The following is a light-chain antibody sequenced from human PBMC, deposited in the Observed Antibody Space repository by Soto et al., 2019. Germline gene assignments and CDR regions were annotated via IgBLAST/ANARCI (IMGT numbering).Light chain of an antibody. V-gene: IGLV2-14*01. CDR2: EVT. J-gene: IGLJ1*01. CDR3: TSHTSNNTLI. Sequence: QSALTQPASVSASPGQTITISCTGTSSDIGAYNYVSWFQKNPGKAPKLMIYEVTNPPSGVSNRFSGSKSGSTASLTISGLQAEDEGDYYCTSHTSNNTLIFGTGTKVTVL. CDR1: SSDIGAYNY.